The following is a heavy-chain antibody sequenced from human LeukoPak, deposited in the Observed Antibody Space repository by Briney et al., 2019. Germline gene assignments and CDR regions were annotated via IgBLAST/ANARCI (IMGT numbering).Heavy chain of an antibody. CDR2: ISGSGGNT. CDR3: AKDRRGYCSSTSCSPFDY. D-gene: IGHD2-2*01. CDR1: GFTFSSYA. V-gene: IGHV3-23*01. Sequence: PGGSLRLSCAASGFTFSSYAMSWVRQAPGKGLEWVSAISGSGGNTYYADSVKGRFTISRDNSKNTLYLQMNSLRAEDTAVYYCAKDRRGYCSSTSCSPFDYWGQGTLVTVSS. J-gene: IGHJ4*02.